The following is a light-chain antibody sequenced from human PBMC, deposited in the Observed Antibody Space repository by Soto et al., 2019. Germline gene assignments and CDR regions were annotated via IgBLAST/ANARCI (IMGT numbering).Light chain of an antibody. CDR1: SGDIGSYNR. V-gene: IGLV2-14*01. J-gene: IGLJ1*01. Sequence: ALTQPASVSGSPGQSITISCTGTSGDIGSYNRVSWYQQHPGKAPKLIIYEVTDRPSGVSNRFSGSKSGNTASLTISGLQAEDEAEYYCSSYTNINTRAGVFGTGTKVTVL. CDR2: EVT. CDR3: SSYTNINTRAGV.